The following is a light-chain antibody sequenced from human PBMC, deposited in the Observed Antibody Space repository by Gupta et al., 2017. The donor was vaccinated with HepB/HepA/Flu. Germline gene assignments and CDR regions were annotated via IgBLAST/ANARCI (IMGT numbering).Light chain of an antibody. J-gene: IGKJ4*01. V-gene: IGKV3-20*01. CDR3: QQYSTSGLT. CDR1: QTIRNNY. CDR2: GAS. Sequence: IVLTQSPGTLSLSPGERATLSCRASQTIRNNYVAWYQQKPGQAPRLLIYGASSRAIGVPDRFSGSGSGPDFTLIINRLEPGDSALYYCQQYSTSGLTFGGGTKVEIK.